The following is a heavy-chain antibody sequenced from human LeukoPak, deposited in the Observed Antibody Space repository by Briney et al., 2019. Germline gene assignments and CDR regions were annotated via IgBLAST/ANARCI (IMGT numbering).Heavy chain of an antibody. J-gene: IGHJ4*02. D-gene: IGHD6-19*01. V-gene: IGHV3-23*01. CDR2: ISGSGGST. Sequence: PGGSLRLSCGASGFTLSSYAMSWVRQAPGKGLEWVSGISGSGGSTYYRESVKGRFTISRDISKNTLYLQMNSLRAEDTAVYYCARVWSSSGWYSPFDYWGQGTLVTVSS. CDR1: GFTLSSYA. CDR3: ARVWSSSGWYSPFDY.